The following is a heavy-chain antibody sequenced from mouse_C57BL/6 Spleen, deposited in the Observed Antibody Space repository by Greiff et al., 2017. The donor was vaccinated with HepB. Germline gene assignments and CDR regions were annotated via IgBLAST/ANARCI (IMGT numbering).Heavy chain of an antibody. CDR3: AREGRLPYFDY. Sequence: QVQLQQSGPELVKPGASVKISCKASGYAFSSSWMNWVKQRPGKGLEWIGRIYPGDGDTNYNGKFKGKATLTADKSSSTAYMQLSSLTSEDSAVYFCAREGRLPYFDYWGQGTTLTVSS. D-gene: IGHD2-2*01. J-gene: IGHJ2*01. CDR1: GYAFSSSW. V-gene: IGHV1-82*01. CDR2: IYPGDGDT.